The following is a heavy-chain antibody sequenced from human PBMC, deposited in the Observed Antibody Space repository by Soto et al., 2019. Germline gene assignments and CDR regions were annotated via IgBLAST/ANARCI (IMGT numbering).Heavy chain of an antibody. V-gene: IGHV4-30-4*01. CDR3: ARAMVVTQNWFDP. J-gene: IGHJ5*02. CDR2: IYYSGCT. CDR1: GGSISSGDYY. Sequence: QVQLQESGPGLVKPSQTLSLTCTVSGGSISSGDYYWSWIRQPPGKGLEWIGYIYYSGCTYYNPSLKSRVTISVDTSKNQFSLKLSSVTAADTAVYYCARAMVVTQNWFDPWGQGTLVTVSS. D-gene: IGHD2-21*02.